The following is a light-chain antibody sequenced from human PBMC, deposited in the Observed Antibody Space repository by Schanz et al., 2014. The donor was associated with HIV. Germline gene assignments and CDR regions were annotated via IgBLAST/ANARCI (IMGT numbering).Light chain of an antibody. J-gene: IGKJ1*01. Sequence: EIVLTQSPGTLSLSPGERATLSCRASQSVSSSYLAWYQQKPGQAPRLLIYGASSRATGIPDRFSGSGSGTEFNLTISRLEPEDVAVYSCQQYSASPRTFGQGTRLESK. CDR3: QQYSASPRT. CDR2: GAS. CDR1: QSVSSSY. V-gene: IGKV3-20*01.